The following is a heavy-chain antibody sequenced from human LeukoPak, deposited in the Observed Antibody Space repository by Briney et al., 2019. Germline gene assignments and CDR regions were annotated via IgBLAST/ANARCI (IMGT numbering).Heavy chain of an antibody. CDR3: ARDYDSSGYNY. D-gene: IGHD3-22*01. J-gene: IGHJ4*02. CDR2: ISSSGSTR. Sequence: PGGSLRLSCAASGFTFSGYYMSWIRQAPGKGLEWVSYISSSGSTRYYADSVKGRFTISRDNAKNSLYLQMNSLRAEDTAVYYCARDYDSSGYNYWGQGTLVTVSS. V-gene: IGHV3-11*04. CDR1: GFTFSGYY.